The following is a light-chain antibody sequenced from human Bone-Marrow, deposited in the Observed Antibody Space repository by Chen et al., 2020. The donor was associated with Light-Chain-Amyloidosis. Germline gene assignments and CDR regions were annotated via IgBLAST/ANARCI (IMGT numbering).Light chain of an antibody. V-gene: IGLV2-14*01. J-gene: IGLJ1*01. Sequence: SALTQPASGSGSPGQAIPIPCPGTSSDVGGDNHFSWYQQHPDKAPKLMIYEVTNRPSWVPDRFSGSKSDNTASLTISGLQTEDEADYFCSSYTITNTLVFGSGTRVTVL. CDR2: EVT. CDR3: SSYTITNTLV. CDR1: SSDVGGDNH.